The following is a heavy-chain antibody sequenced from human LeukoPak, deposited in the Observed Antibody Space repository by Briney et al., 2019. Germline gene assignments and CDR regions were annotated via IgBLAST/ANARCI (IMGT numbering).Heavy chain of an antibody. V-gene: IGHV4-4*02. Sequence: PSETLSLTCAVSGGSISSSNRWSWVRQPPGQGLEWRGEIYHSGSRNYNPSLKSRVTISVDKSKNQFSLKLNSVPAADTAVYYCARADSSSWRAFDYWGQGTLVTVSS. CDR3: ARADSSSWRAFDY. J-gene: IGHJ4*02. CDR1: GGSISSSNR. D-gene: IGHD6-13*01. CDR2: IYHSGSR.